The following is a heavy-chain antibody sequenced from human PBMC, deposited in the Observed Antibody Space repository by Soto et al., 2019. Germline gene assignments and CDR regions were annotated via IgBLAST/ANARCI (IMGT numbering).Heavy chain of an antibody. CDR1: GFTFSSYS. Sequence: EVQLVESGGGLVQPGGSLSLSCAASGFTFSSYSMNWVRQAPGKGLEWVSYISSSSSTIYYADSVKGRFTISRDNAKNSLYLQMNSLRAEDTAVYYCARDLNYGLIDYWGQGTLVTVSS. CDR3: ARDLNYGLIDY. V-gene: IGHV3-48*01. CDR2: ISSSSSTI. D-gene: IGHD4-17*01. J-gene: IGHJ4*02.